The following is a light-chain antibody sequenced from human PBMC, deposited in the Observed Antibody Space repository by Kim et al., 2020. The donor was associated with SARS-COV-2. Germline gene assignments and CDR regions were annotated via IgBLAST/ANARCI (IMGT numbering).Light chain of an antibody. CDR1: KLGDKY. CDR2: QNN. Sequence: VSPGQTASITCSGDKLGDKYACWYQQKPGQSPVLVIYQNNKRPSGIPGRFAGSNSGNTATLTIGGTQALDEADYYCQAWDSSTVVFGGGTQLTVL. J-gene: IGLJ2*01. CDR3: QAWDSSTVV. V-gene: IGLV3-1*01.